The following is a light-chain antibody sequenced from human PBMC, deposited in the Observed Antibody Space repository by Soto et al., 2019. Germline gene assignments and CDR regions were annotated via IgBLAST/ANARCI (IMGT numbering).Light chain of an antibody. V-gene: IGKV1-39*01. CDR3: QQSYSTPFT. J-gene: IGKJ4*01. Sequence: DIQMTQSPSSLSASVGDRVTITCRASQSIINYLNWYQQKPGRAPKLLLYDASSLQSGVPLRFSGSGSGTDFTLTISSLEPEDFATYYCQQSYSTPFTFGGGTKVDIK. CDR1: QSIINY. CDR2: DAS.